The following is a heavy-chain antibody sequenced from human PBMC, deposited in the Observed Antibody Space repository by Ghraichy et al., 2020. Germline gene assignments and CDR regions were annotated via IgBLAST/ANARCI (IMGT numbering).Heavy chain of an antibody. CDR1: GFTFSSYS. Sequence: LSLTCAASGFTFSSYSMNWVRQAPGKGLEWVSSISSSSSYIYYADSVKGRFTISRDNAKNSLYLQMNSLRAEDTAVYYCARKGARLLWFRGYFDYWGQGTLVTVSS. J-gene: IGHJ4*02. V-gene: IGHV3-21*01. D-gene: IGHD3-10*01. CDR2: ISSSSSYI. CDR3: ARKGARLLWFRGYFDY.